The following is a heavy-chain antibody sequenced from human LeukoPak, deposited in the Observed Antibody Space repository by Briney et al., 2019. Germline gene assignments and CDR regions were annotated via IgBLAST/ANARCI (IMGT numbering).Heavy chain of an antibody. CDR2: IGTAGDT. CDR3: ARRLGTMIRGFINYYYAMDV. J-gene: IGHJ6*02. CDR1: GFTFSSYD. V-gene: IGHV3-13*04. D-gene: IGHD3-10*01. Sequence: GGSLRLSCAASGFTFSSYDMHWVRQTTGKGLEWVSAIGTAGDTYYPGSVKGRFTISRENAKNSLYLRMNSLRAGDTAVYYCARRLGTMIRGFINYYYAMDVWGQGTTVTVSS.